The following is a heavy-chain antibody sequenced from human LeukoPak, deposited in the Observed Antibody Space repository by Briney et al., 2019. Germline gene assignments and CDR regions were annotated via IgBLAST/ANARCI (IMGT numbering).Heavy chain of an antibody. Sequence: NASETLSLTCTVSGYSISSGYYWGWIRQPPGKGLEWIGSIYYSGSTYYNPSLKSRVTISVDTSKNQFSLKLSSVTAADTAVYYCAREGITMIKAPVAFDIWGQGTMVTVSS. CDR1: GYSISSGYY. CDR3: AREGITMIKAPVAFDI. D-gene: IGHD3-22*01. J-gene: IGHJ3*02. V-gene: IGHV4-38-2*02. CDR2: IYYSGST.